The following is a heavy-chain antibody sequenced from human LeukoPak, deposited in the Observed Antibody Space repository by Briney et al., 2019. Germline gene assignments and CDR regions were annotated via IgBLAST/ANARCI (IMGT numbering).Heavy chain of an antibody. Sequence: PGGSLRLSCVASGFTFSSCAMSWVRRAPGKGLEWVSAISRSGKNTYYEDSVKGRFTISRDNSENTLYLQMGSLGAEDTAVYYCAKETISGVGVPRSDYWGQGTLVTVSS. V-gene: IGHV3-23*01. CDR1: GFTFSSCA. J-gene: IGHJ4*02. D-gene: IGHD3-3*01. CDR3: AKETISGVGVPRSDY. CDR2: ISRSGKNT.